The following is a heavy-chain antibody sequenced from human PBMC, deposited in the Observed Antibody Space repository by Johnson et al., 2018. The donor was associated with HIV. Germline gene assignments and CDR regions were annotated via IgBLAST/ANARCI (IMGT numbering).Heavy chain of an antibody. CDR1: GFTLSTYA. Sequence: QVQVLESGGDMVQPGRSLRLSCAASGFTLSTYAMHWVRQAPGKGLEWVAVISSDGSNKYYVDSAKGRFTISRDNSRNTLYLQMNSLRVEDTAVYYCAKDPRYKYGGAFDIWGQGTMVTVSS. CDR3: AKDPRYKYGGAFDI. CDR2: ISSDGSNK. J-gene: IGHJ3*02. D-gene: IGHD3-16*01. V-gene: IGHV3-30*18.